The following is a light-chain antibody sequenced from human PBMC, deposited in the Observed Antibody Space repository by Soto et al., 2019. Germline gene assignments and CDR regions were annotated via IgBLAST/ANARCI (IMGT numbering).Light chain of an antibody. CDR2: GNG. CDR1: SSNIGAGHD. J-gene: IGLJ1*01. V-gene: IGLV1-40*01. CDR3: QSYDSSLSGSEV. Sequence: QSVLTQPPSVSGAPGQRVTISCTGSSSNIGAGHDVHWYQQLPGTAPKLLIYGNGNRPSGVPDRFSGSKSGTSASLAITGLQAEDEADDYCQSYDSSLSGSEVFGTGTKVTVL.